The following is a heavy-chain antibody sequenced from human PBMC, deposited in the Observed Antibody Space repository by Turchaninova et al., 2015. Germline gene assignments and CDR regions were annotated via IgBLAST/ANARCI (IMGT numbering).Heavy chain of an antibody. V-gene: IGHV2-5*02. D-gene: IGHD6-25*01. CDR1: GFSVNSSGVG. J-gene: IGHJ1*01. CDR3: AHRRATAAGDYFHQ. CDR2: IYWDYDK. Sequence: QITLKESGPSLLKPTQTLTLTCTFSGFSVNSSGVGVGWIRQPPGKTLEWLAVIYWDYDKRYSPTLKTRLTITKDTSKNQVVLKMTNVDPVDTGTYYCAHRRATAAGDYFHQWSQGTLVTVSS.